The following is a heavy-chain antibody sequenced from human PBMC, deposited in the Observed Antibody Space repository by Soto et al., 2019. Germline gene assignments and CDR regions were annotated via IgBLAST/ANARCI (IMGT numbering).Heavy chain of an antibody. CDR2: IIPISGIA. Sequence: QVQLVQSGAEVKKPGSSVKVSCKASGGTFSGYAISWVRQAPGQGLEWMGGIIPISGIANYAQKFQGRVTITADESTSTAYMELSSLRSEDTAVYYCARSQGSSTSLEIYYYYYYGMDVWGQGTTVTVSS. CDR3: ARSQGSSTSLEIYYYYYYGMDV. V-gene: IGHV1-69*01. D-gene: IGHD2-2*01. J-gene: IGHJ6*02. CDR1: GGTFSGYA.